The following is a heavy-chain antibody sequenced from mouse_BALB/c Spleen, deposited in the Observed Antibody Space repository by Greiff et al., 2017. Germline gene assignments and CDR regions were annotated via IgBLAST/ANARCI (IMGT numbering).Heavy chain of an antibody. CDR2: IDPANGNT. D-gene: IGHD4-1*01. CDR3: ARDGTDYYAMDY. CDR1: GFNIKDTY. Sequence: VQLKESGAELVKPGASVKLSCTASGFNIKDTYMHWVKQRPEQGLEWIGRIDPANGNTKYDPKFQGKATITADTSSNTAYLQLSSLTSEDTAVYYCARDGTDYYAMDYWGQGTSVTVSS. J-gene: IGHJ4*01. V-gene: IGHV14-3*02.